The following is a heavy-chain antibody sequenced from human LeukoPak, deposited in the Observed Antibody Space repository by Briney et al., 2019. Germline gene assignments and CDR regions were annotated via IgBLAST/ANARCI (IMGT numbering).Heavy chain of an antibody. Sequence: GGSLRLSCAASGFTVSSDYMSWVRQAPGKGLEWVANIKKDGSEKYYVDSVKGRFTISRDNAKNSLYLQMNSLRAEDTAVYYCARGGIVVVPSAIWDWGQGTLVTVSS. J-gene: IGHJ4*02. CDR2: IKKDGSEK. CDR3: ARGGIVVVPSAIWD. V-gene: IGHV3-7*01. CDR1: GFTVSSDY. D-gene: IGHD2-2*01.